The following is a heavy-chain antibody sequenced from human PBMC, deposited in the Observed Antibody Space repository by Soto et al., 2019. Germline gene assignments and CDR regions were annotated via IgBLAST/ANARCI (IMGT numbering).Heavy chain of an antibody. CDR1: RFTFSSYA. V-gene: IGHV3-21*01. CDR2: ISGSSSYI. D-gene: IGHD7-27*01. J-gene: IGHJ6*02. CDR3: ARDGYNGQLGMPYYYYYYGMDV. Sequence: GGSLRLSCAASRFTFSSYAVSWVRQAPGKGLEWVSAISGSSSYIYYADSVKGRFTISRDNAKNSLYLQMNSLRAEDTAVYYCARDGYNGQLGMPYYYYYYGMDVWGQGTTVTVSS.